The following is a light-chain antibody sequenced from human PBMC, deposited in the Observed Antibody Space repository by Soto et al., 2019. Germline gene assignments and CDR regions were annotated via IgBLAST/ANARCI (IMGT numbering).Light chain of an antibody. J-gene: IGLJ2*01. CDR1: SSDVGGYNY. V-gene: IGLV2-8*01. CDR2: DVS. CDR3: SSYAGSPVV. Sequence: QSVLTQPPSASGSPGQSATISCTGTSSDVGGYNYVSWYQQHPGKAPKLMINDVSTRPSGVPDRFSGSKSGNTASLTVSGLQAEDEADYYCSSYAGSPVVFGGGTKLTVL.